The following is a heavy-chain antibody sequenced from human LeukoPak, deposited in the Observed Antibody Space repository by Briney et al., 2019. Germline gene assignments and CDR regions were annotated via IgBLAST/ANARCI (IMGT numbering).Heavy chain of an antibody. V-gene: IGHV3-30-3*01. Sequence: GRSLRVSCAASGFTFSGYAMHWVRQAPGKGLEWVAVISYDGSNKYYADSVKGRFTISRDNSKNTLYLQMNSLRAEDTAVYYCARDCGAPAGAFDIWGQGTMVTVSS. CDR3: ARDCGAPAGAFDI. J-gene: IGHJ3*02. CDR2: ISYDGSNK. CDR1: GFTFSGYA. D-gene: IGHD2-21*01.